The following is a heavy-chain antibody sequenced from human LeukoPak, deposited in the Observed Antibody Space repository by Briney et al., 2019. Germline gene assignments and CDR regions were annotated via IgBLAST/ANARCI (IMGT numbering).Heavy chain of an antibody. Sequence: SVKVSCKASGGTFSSYAISWVRQAPGQGLEWMGRIIPIFGTANYAQKFQGRVTITTDESTSTAYMELSSLRSEDTAVYYCAREAAMGYYYYMDVWGKGTTVTVSS. V-gene: IGHV1-69*05. D-gene: IGHD6-25*01. CDR2: IIPIFGTA. J-gene: IGHJ6*03. CDR1: GGTFSSYA. CDR3: AREAAMGYYYYMDV.